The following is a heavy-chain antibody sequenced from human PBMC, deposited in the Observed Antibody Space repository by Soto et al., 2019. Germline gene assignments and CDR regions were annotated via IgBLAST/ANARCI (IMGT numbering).Heavy chain of an antibody. CDR1: GGSFSGYY. D-gene: IGHD3-16*02. CDR2: INHSGST. J-gene: IGHJ6*02. Sequence: SETLSLTCAVYGGSFSGYYWIWIRQPPGKGLEWIGEINHSGSTNYNPSLKSRVTISVDTSKNQFSLKLSSVTAADTAVYYCARDYRASYPAYYYYGMDVWGQGTTVTVSS. CDR3: ARDYRASYPAYYYYGMDV. V-gene: IGHV4-34*01.